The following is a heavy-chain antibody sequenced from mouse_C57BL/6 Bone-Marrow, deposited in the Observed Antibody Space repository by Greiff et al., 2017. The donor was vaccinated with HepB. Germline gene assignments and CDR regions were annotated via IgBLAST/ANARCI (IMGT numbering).Heavy chain of an antibody. D-gene: IGHD2-4*01. CDR3: ARGGDYDYDEGYAMDY. CDR2: INYDGSST. V-gene: IGHV5-16*01. CDR1: GFTFSDYY. Sequence: EVQLVESEGGLVQPGSSMKLSCTASGFTFSDYYMAWVRQVPEKGLEWVANINYDGSSTYYLDSLKSRFIISRDNAKNILYLQMSSLKSEDTATYYCARGGDYDYDEGYAMDYWGQGTSVTVSS. J-gene: IGHJ4*01.